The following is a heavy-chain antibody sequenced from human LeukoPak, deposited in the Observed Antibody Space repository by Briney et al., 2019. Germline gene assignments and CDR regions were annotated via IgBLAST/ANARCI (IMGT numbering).Heavy chain of an antibody. V-gene: IGHV4-34*01. Sequence: TSETLSLTCAVYGGSFSGYYWSWIRQPPGKGLEWVGEINHSGSTNYSPSLKSRVTISVDTSKNQFSLKLSSVTAADTAVYYCARSPRVSNDYYYMDVWGKGTTVTVSS. CDR3: ARSPRVSNDYYYMDV. J-gene: IGHJ6*03. CDR2: INHSGST. D-gene: IGHD2-8*01. CDR1: GGSFSGYY.